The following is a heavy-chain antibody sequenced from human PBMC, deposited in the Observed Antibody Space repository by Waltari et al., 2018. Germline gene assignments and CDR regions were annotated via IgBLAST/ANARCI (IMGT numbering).Heavy chain of an antibody. CDR2: MSSSGSTI. CDR1: GFTFSSYE. Sequence: EVQLVESGGGLVQPGGSLRLSCAASGFTFSSYEMNWVRRAPGKGLEWGSEMSSSGSTIYYADAVKCRFTIYRDNAKNSLYLQMNSLRAEDTAVYYCASAYGSGSYGIDYWGQGTLVTVSS. D-gene: IGHD3-10*01. CDR3: ASAYGSGSYGIDY. J-gene: IGHJ4*02. V-gene: IGHV3-48*03.